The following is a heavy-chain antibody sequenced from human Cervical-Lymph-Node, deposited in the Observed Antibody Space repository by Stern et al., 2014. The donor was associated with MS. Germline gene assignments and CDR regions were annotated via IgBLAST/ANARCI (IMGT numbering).Heavy chain of an antibody. J-gene: IGHJ4*02. CDR2: INTSGDST. V-gene: IGHV1-46*01. CDR3: GRDEGGVVPTAVLDF. CDR1: GYTFTNYY. D-gene: IGHD3-16*01. Sequence: QVQLVQSGAEVKKPGASVNVSCKASGYTFTNYYMHWVRQAPGQGLEWMGIINTSGDSTSYAPKFQGRFTITRDASTNTVYMELNRLRSEDTAVYYCGRDEGGVVPTAVLDFWGQGTVVTVSS.